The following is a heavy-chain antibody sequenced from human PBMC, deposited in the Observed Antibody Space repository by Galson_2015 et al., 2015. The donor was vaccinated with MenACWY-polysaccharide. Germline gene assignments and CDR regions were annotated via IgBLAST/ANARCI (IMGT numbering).Heavy chain of an antibody. D-gene: IGHD2-2*01. CDR1: GFTFSSYW. CDR2: INIDASGT. Sequence: SLRLSCAASGFTFSSYWMHWVRHTPGKGLVWVTRINIDASGTSYADSVKGRFTISRDNAKNTLYLQMNSLRAEDTAVYYCTRAPPHHCSTTTCPGRNAFDIWGQGTMVTVSS. J-gene: IGHJ3*02. V-gene: IGHV3-74*01. CDR3: TRAPPHHCSTTTCPGRNAFDI.